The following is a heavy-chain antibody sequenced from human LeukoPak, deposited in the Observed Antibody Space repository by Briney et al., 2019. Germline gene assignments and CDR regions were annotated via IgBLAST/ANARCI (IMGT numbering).Heavy chain of an antibody. CDR3: AREAMYYGDYPNFDY. CDR2: ISSSGSTI. CDR1: GFTFSSYE. J-gene: IGHJ4*02. V-gene: IGHV3-48*03. Sequence: GGSLRLSCAASGFTFSSYEMNWVRQAPGKGLEWVSYISSSGSTIYYADSVKGRFTISRDNAKNSLYLQMNSLRAEDTAVYYCAREAMYYGDYPNFDYWGQGTLVTVSS. D-gene: IGHD4-17*01.